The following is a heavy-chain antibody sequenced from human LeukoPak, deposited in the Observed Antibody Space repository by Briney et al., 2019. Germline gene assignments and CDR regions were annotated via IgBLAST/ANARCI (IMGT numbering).Heavy chain of an antibody. CDR2: INHSGST. J-gene: IGHJ4*02. CDR3: ARGPGITAAGNFDY. Sequence: SETLCLTCAVYDGSFSGYYWSWIRQPPGKGLEWIGEINHSGSTNYNPSLKSRVTVSVDTSKNQFSLKLSSVTAADTAVYYCARGPGITAAGNFDYWGQGTLVTVSS. V-gene: IGHV4-34*01. CDR1: DGSFSGYY. D-gene: IGHD6-13*01.